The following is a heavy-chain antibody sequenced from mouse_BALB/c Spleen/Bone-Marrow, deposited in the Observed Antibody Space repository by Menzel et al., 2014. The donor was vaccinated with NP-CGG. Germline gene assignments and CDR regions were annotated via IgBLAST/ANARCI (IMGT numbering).Heavy chain of an antibody. Sequence: QVQLQQSGAELVKPGASVKLSCKASGYTFTSYWMQWVKQRPGQGLEWIGEINPSNGRINYNEKFKSKATLTVDKSSSTAYMQLSSLTSEDSAVYYCARKYYGSSYVRYFDVWGAGTTVTVSS. V-gene: IGHV1S81*02. CDR3: ARKYYGSSYVRYFDV. J-gene: IGHJ1*01. CDR1: GYTFTSYW. D-gene: IGHD1-1*01. CDR2: INPSNGRI.